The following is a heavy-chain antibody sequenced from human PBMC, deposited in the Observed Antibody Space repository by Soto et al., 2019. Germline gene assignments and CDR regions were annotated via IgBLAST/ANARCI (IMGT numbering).Heavy chain of an antibody. CDR3: ASRSGYDFGPAEYFQH. Sequence: PSETLSLTCTVSGDSISSGDYYWSWIRQPPGKGLEWIGYIYYSGSTYYNPSLKSRVTISVDTSKNQFSLKLSSVTAADTAVYYCASRSGYDFGPAEYFQHWGQGTLVTVSS. D-gene: IGHD5-12*01. J-gene: IGHJ1*01. CDR2: IYYSGST. CDR1: GDSISSGDYY. V-gene: IGHV4-30-4*01.